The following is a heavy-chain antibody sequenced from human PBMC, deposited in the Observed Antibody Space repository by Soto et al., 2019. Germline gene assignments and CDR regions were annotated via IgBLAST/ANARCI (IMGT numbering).Heavy chain of an antibody. J-gene: IGHJ4*02. Sequence: DVQLLESGGGRVQPGGSLRLSCAASAFSFKNYAMTWVRQAPGKGLEWVSTISGSGGSTYYADSVKGRFTISRDNSKNTLYLQMNSLRAEDTAVYYCAKDVWFDSSGWYEGAWGQGTLVTVSS. CDR3: AKDVWFDSSGWYEGA. V-gene: IGHV3-23*01. CDR2: ISGSGGST. D-gene: IGHD6-19*01. CDR1: AFSFKNYA.